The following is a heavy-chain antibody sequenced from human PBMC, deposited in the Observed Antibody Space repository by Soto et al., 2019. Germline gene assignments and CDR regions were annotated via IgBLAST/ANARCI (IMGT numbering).Heavy chain of an antibody. CDR2: INHSGST. Sequence: KPSETLSLTCAVYGGSFSGYYWSWIRQPPGKGLEWIGEINHSGSTNYNPSLKSRVTISVDTSKNQFSLKLSSVTAADTAVYHCARGYQNRIAARPNWFDPWGQGTLVTVSS. V-gene: IGHV4-34*01. D-gene: IGHD6-6*01. J-gene: IGHJ5*02. CDR3: ARGYQNRIAARPNWFDP. CDR1: GGSFSGYY.